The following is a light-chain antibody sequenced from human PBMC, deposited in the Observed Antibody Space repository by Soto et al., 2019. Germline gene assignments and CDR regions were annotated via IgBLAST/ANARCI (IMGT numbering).Light chain of an antibody. J-gene: IGLJ1*01. CDR1: SSDVGGYNY. CDR2: DVS. V-gene: IGLV2-14*01. Sequence: QSALTQPASVSGSPGQSITISCTGTSSDVGGYNYVSWYQQHPGKAPKLMIYDVSNRPSGVSNRFSGSKSGNTASLTISGLQPDDEADYYCSSYTSSSTLDVFGTGTKLTVL. CDR3: SSYTSSSTLDV.